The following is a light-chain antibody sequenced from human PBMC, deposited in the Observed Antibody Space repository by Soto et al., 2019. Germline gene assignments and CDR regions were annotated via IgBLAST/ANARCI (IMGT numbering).Light chain of an antibody. Sequence: EIVLTQSPGTLSLSPGERATLSCRASQSVSSTYLAWYQQKPGQDPRLIIYGASSRATGIPGRFSGTGSGTDSTFTIRGPVPEDFVVYYCQKYGSLASSTFGQGTKVEIK. CDR2: GAS. CDR3: QKYGSLASST. CDR1: QSVSSTY. J-gene: IGKJ1*01. V-gene: IGKV3-20*01.